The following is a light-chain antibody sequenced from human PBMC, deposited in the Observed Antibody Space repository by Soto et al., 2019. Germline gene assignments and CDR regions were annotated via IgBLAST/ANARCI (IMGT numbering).Light chain of an antibody. CDR3: QSYDSSLSAYV. CDR2: GNN. V-gene: IGLV1-40*01. Sequence: QSALTQPPSLSGAPGQRVTISCTGSSSNIGAGYDVHWYQQLPGTAPKLLIHGNNNRPPGVPDRFSGSKSGTSASLAFAGLQAEDEADYYCQSYDSSLSAYVFGTGTKVTVL. CDR1: SSNIGAGYD. J-gene: IGLJ1*01.